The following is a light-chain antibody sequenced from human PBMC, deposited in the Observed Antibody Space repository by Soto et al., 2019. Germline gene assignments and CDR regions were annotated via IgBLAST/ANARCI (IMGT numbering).Light chain of an antibody. CDR1: QSVGSY. V-gene: IGKV3-11*01. Sequence: EIVLTQSPATLSLSPGERATLSCRASQSVGSYLTWYQQKPGQAPRLLIYETSKRATGIPARFSGSGSGTDFTLTISSLEPEEFAVYYCQQCSSWPRTFGQGTKVEIK. CDR2: ETS. CDR3: QQCSSWPRT. J-gene: IGKJ1*01.